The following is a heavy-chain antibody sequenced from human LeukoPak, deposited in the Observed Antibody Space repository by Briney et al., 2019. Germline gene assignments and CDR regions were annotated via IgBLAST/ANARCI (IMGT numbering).Heavy chain of an antibody. Sequence: NPSETLSLTCTVSGGSISSTSYYWGWIRQPPGKGLEWIGSIYYTGNTNYNPSLKSRVTISVDKSKNQFSLKLSSVTAADTAVYYCARQSQMASFDYWGQGTLVTVSS. CDR2: IYYTGNT. V-gene: IGHV4-39*07. CDR1: GGSISSTSYY. CDR3: ARQSQMASFDY. D-gene: IGHD5-24*01. J-gene: IGHJ4*02.